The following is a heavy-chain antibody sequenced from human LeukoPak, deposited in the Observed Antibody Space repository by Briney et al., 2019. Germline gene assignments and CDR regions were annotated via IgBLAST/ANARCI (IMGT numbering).Heavy chain of an antibody. CDR3: AKGIVGATLEPFDY. CDR1: GFTFSSYG. D-gene: IGHD1-26*01. V-gene: IGHV3-30*02. Sequence: GGSLRLSCAASGFTFSSYGMHWVRQAPGTGLEWVAFIRYDGINKYNADSVKGRFTISRDNSKNTLYLQMNSLRAEDTAVYYCAKGIVGATLEPFDYWGQGTLVSVSS. J-gene: IGHJ4*02. CDR2: IRYDGINK.